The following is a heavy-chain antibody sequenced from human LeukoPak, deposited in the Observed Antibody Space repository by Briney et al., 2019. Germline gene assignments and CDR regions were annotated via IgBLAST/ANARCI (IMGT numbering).Heavy chain of an antibody. V-gene: IGHV1-2*06. CDR3: ASFAGYGGNSLDF. CDR2: INPNSGDT. J-gene: IGHJ4*02. D-gene: IGHD4-23*01. Sequence: GASVKVSCKASGYTFTGYYMHWVRQAPGQGLEWMGRINPNSGDTNYAQKFQGRVTMTRDTSISTACMELSSLRSDDTAVYYCASFAGYGGNSLDFWGQGTLVTVSS. CDR1: GYTFTGYY.